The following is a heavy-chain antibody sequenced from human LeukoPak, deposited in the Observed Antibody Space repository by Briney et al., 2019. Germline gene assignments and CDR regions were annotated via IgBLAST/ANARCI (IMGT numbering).Heavy chain of an antibody. J-gene: IGHJ4*02. CDR1: GFTFDDYG. D-gene: IGHD3-22*01. CDR3: ARGDSSGYYFDY. V-gene: IGHV3-20*01. CDR2: INWIGGST. Sequence: GGSLRLSCAASGFTFDDYGMSWVRQAPGKGLEWVSGINWIGGSTGYADSVKGRFTISRDNAKNSLYLQMNSLRAEDTALYHCARGDSSGYYFDYWGQGTLVTVSS.